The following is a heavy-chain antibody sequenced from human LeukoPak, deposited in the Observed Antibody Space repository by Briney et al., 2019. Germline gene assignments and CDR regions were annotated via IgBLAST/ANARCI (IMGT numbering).Heavy chain of an antibody. CDR1: GFTVSSNY. V-gene: IGHV3-53*01. D-gene: IGHD3-22*01. J-gene: IGHJ3*02. CDR3: ARGGYYYDVPDALDI. Sequence: GGSLRLSCAASGFTVSSNYMSWVRQAPGKGLEWVSVIYSGGSTYYADSVKGRFTISRDNSKNTLYLQMNSLRAEDTAVYYCARGGYYYDVPDALDIWGQGTMVTVSS. CDR2: IYSGGST.